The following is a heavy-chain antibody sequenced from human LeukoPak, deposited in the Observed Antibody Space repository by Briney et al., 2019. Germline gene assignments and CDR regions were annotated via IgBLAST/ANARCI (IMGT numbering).Heavy chain of an antibody. J-gene: IGHJ4*02. Sequence: PSETLSLTCTVSGGSISSSSYYWGWIRQPPGKGLEWIGSIYYSGSTYYNPSLKSRVTISVDTSKNQFSLKLSSVTAADTAVYYCARDSAHPANYYDSSGLDYWGQGTLVTVSS. CDR1: GGSISSSSYY. CDR3: ARDSAHPANYYDSSGLDY. D-gene: IGHD3-22*01. CDR2: IYYSGST. V-gene: IGHV4-39*07.